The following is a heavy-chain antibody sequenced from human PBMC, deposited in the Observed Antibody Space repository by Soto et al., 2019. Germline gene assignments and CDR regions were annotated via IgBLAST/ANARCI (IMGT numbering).Heavy chain of an antibody. CDR3: AHSRDGPLTFDY. D-gene: IGHD4-4*01. CDR2: ISGSGGST. V-gene: IGHV3-23*01. Sequence: GGSLRLSCAASGFTFSSYAMSWVRQAPGKGLEWVSAISGSGGSTYYADSVKGRFTISRDNSKNTLYLQMNSLRAEDTAVYYCAHSRDGPLTFDYWGQGTLVTVSS. CDR1: GFTFSSYA. J-gene: IGHJ4*02.